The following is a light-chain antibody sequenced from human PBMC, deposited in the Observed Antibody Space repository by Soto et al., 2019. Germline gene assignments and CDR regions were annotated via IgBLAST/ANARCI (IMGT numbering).Light chain of an antibody. CDR3: SSYITSRTLVV. Sequence: QSALTQPASVSGSPGQSITISCTGASSALGDYKYVSWYQHHPGKAPKLLIYDVTNRPSGVSNRFSGSKSGNTASLTISGLQADDEADYYCSSYITSRTLVVFGGGTQLTVL. J-gene: IGLJ2*01. V-gene: IGLV2-14*03. CDR2: DVT. CDR1: SSALGDYKY.